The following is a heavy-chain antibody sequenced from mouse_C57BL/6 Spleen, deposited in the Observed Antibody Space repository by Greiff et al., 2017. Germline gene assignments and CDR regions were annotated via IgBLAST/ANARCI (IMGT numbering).Heavy chain of an antibody. CDR3: ARSCYGNPFYVDC. CDR2: ISSGSGTI. D-gene: IGHD1-1*01. V-gene: IGHV5-17*01. J-gene: IGHJ2*01. CDR1: GFTFSDYG. Sequence: EVQLVESGGGLVKPGGSLKLSCAASGFTFSDYGMHWVRQAPETGLEWVAYISSGSGTIYYADTVKGRFTISGDNAKNTLCLQMNSLSSEDTAMYYCARSCYGNPFYVDCWGQGTTRTVST.